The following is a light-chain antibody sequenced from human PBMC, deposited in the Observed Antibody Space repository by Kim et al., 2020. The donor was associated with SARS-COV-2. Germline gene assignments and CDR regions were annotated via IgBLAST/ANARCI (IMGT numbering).Light chain of an antibody. Sequence: DIQMTQSPSSLSASVGDRVTITCRASQSIGRFLSLYQQRPGTAPKSLIYAASSLYSGVPSRFSGSASGTDFTLTINSLQPEDFATYYCHQTYITPHTFGQGTKVDIK. CDR3: HQTYITPHT. J-gene: IGKJ1*01. V-gene: IGKV1-39*01. CDR1: QSIGRF. CDR2: AAS.